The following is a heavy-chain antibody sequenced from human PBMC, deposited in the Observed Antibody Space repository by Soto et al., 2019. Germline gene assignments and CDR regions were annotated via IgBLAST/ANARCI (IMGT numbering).Heavy chain of an antibody. D-gene: IGHD1-26*01. CDR2: ISYDGSNK. CDR1: GFTFSSYG. Sequence: QVQLVESGGGVVQPGRSLRLSCAASGFTFSSYGMHWVRQAPGKGLEWVAVISYDGSNKYYADSVKGRFTISRDKSKNTLYLQMNSLGAEDTAVYYCAKWDGSYTRPLTHFDYWGQGTLVTVSS. J-gene: IGHJ4*02. CDR3: AKWDGSYTRPLTHFDY. V-gene: IGHV3-30*18.